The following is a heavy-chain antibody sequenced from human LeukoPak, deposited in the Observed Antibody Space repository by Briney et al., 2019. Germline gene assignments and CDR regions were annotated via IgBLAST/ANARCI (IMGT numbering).Heavy chain of an antibody. CDR1: GFTFSSYA. J-gene: IGHJ5*02. D-gene: IGHD2-21*01. CDR2: VSGGGVNT. CDR3: AKDRFDSSQNWLDP. V-gene: IGHV3-23*01. Sequence: GGSLRLSCAASGFTFSSYAMSWVRQAPGKGLEWVSSVSGGGVNTYYADSVKGRFTISRDNSKNTLFLQMNSLRAEDTALYYCAKDRFDSSQNWLDPWGHGTLVTVSS.